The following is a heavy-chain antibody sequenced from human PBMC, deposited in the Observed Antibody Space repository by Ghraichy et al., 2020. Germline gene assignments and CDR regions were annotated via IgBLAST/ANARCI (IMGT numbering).Heavy chain of an antibody. CDR3: ARERLYYYDNSGHYYFDY. CDR2: ISSKSSYI. CDR1: GFTFSSYT. J-gene: IGHJ4*02. Sequence: GGSLRLSCAASGFTFSSYTMNWVRQAPGKGLEWVSSISSKSSYIYNADSMKGRFTISRDNAKNSLYLQMNSLRADYTAVYYCARERLYYYDNSGHYYFDYWGQGTLVTVSS. D-gene: IGHD3-22*01. V-gene: IGHV3-21*01.